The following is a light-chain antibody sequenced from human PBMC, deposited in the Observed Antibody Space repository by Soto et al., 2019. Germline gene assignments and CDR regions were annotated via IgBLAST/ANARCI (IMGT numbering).Light chain of an antibody. Sequence: DIQMTQSPSTLSASVGDRVTITCRAGHSMSGWLAWYQHKPGKAPKLLIYDASSLASGVPSRFTGSGSGTEFTLTISSLQPDDFATYYCQQYNSYSTWTFGQGTKVDIK. CDR1: HSMSGW. J-gene: IGKJ1*01. CDR3: QQYNSYSTWT. V-gene: IGKV1-5*01. CDR2: DAS.